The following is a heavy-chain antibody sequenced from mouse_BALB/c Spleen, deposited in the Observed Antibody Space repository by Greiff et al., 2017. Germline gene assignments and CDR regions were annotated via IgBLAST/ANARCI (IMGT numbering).Heavy chain of an antibody. J-gene: IGHJ1*01. CDR3: ARDNYGSFYWYFDV. CDR2: INSNGGST. D-gene: IGHD1-1*01. V-gene: IGHV5-6-3*01. CDR1: GFTFSSYG. Sequence: EVHLVESGGGLVQPGGSLKLSCAASGFTFSSYGMSWVRQTPDKRLELVATINSNGGSTYYPDSVKGRFTISRDNAKNTLYLQMSSLKSEDTAMYYCARDNYGSFYWYFDVWGAGTTVTVSS.